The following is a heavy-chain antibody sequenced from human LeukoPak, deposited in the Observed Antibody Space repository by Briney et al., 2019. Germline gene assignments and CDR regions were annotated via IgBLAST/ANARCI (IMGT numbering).Heavy chain of an antibody. D-gene: IGHD2-2*01. V-gene: IGHV3-30*02. CDR2: IRFDGSDE. J-gene: IGHJ3*01. Sequence: GGSLRLSCAASGFRFSTSGMHWVRQAPGKGLEWVSFIRFDGSDEDHGDSAKGRFTISRDNSKNTMYLQMNSLRAEDTAVYYCAKEVTYCSSSGCNDAFDVWGRGTMVIVSS. CDR3: AKEVTYCSSSGCNDAFDV. CDR1: GFRFSTSG.